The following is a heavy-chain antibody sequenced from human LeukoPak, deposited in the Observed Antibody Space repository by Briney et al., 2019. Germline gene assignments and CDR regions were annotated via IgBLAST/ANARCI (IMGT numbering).Heavy chain of an antibody. CDR3: ARVRYSSGWYPGHYYYYYGMDV. V-gene: IGHV4-59*01. CDR2: IYYSGST. D-gene: IGHD6-13*01. J-gene: IGHJ6*02. Sequence: SETLSLTCTVSGGSISSYYWSWIRQPPGKGLEWIGYIYYSGSTNYNPSLKSRVTISVDTSKNQFSLKLSSVTAADTAVYYCARVRYSSGWYPGHYYYYYGMDVWGQGTTVTVSS. CDR1: GGSISSYY.